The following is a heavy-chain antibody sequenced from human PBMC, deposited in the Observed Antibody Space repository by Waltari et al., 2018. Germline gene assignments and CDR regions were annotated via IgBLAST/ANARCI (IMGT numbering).Heavy chain of an antibody. CDR3: ARKFSGGYSYGD. J-gene: IGHJ4*02. Sequence: EVQLVESGGGLIQPGWSLRLSCPASGFTVSSNYVSWVRQAPGKGLEWVSVIYSGGSTYYADSVKGRFTISRDNSKNTLYLQMNSLRAEDTAVYYCARKFSGGYSYGDWGQGTLVTVSS. D-gene: IGHD5-18*01. CDR1: GFTVSSNY. CDR2: IYSGGST. V-gene: IGHV3-53*01.